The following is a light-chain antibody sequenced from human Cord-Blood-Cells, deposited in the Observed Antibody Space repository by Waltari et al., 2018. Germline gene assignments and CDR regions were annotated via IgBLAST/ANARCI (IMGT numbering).Light chain of an antibody. CDR1: PSISCY. CDR2: AAS. J-gene: IGKJ2*04. CDR3: QQRYSTPRS. V-gene: IGKV1-39*01. Sequence: DIQMTQSPSSLSASVGDRVTITCRESPSISCYLIWYQQKPGKAPKHLIYAASRLESGVPSRFSGSGSGTDFTLTISSLQPDDFATYYCQQRYSTPRSFGQGTKLEIK.